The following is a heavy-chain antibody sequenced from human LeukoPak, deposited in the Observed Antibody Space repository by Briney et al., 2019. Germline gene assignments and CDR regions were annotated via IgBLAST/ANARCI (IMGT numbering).Heavy chain of an antibody. Sequence: PGGSLRLSCAASGFTFDDYGMSWVRQAPGKGLEWVSGINWNGGSTGYADSVKGRFTISRDNAKNSLYRQMNSLRAEDTAVYYCARTLFFGVPLNCFDPWGQGTLVTVSS. V-gene: IGHV3-20*04. CDR2: INWNGGST. CDR1: GFTFDDYG. D-gene: IGHD3-3*01. J-gene: IGHJ5*02. CDR3: ARTLFFGVPLNCFDP.